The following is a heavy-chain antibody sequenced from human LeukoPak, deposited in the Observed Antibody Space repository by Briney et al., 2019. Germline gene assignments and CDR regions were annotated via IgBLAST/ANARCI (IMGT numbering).Heavy chain of an antibody. Sequence: GGSLRPSCAASGFTFSNAWMSWVRQAPGKGLEWVGRIKSKTDGGTTDYAAPVKGRFTISRGDSKNTLYLQMNSLKTEDTAVYYCTGGVYGSGSFDYWGQGTLVTVSS. CDR1: GFTFSNAW. CDR2: IKSKTDGGTT. J-gene: IGHJ4*02. D-gene: IGHD3-10*01. V-gene: IGHV3-15*01. CDR3: TGGVYGSGSFDY.